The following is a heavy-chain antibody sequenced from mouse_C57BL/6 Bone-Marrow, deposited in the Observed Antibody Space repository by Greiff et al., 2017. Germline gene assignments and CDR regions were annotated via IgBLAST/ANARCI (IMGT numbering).Heavy chain of an antibody. CDR3: ARDAPITTVVADWYFDV. Sequence: EVNVVESGGGLVQSGRSLRLSCATSGFTFSDFYMEWVRQAPGKGLEWIAASRNKANDYTTEYSASVKGRFIVSRDTSQSILYLQMNALRAEDTAIYYCARDAPITTVVADWYFDVWGTGTTVTVSS. V-gene: IGHV7-1*01. CDR1: GFTFSDFY. D-gene: IGHD1-1*01. CDR2: SRNKANDYTT. J-gene: IGHJ1*03.